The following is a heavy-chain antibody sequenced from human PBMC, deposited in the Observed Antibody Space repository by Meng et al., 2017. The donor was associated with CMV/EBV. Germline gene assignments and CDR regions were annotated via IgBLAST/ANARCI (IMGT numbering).Heavy chain of an antibody. CDR2: IYSGGST. V-gene: IGHV3-53*01. J-gene: IGHJ4*02. CDR1: GFTFSSNY. D-gene: IGHD6-13*01. CDR3: ARDRAAGDFDY. Sequence: LSCAASGFTFSSNYMSWVRQAPGKGLEWVSVIYSGGSTYYADSVKGRFTISRDNSKNTLYLQMNSLRAEDTAVYYCARDRAAGDFDYWGQGTLVTVSS.